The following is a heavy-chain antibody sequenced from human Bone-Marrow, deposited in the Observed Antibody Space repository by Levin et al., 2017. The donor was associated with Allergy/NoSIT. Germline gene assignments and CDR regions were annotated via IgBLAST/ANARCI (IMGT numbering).Heavy chain of an antibody. V-gene: IGHV4-34*01. CDR1: GGSFFPYF. J-gene: IGHJ4*02. Sequence: SQTLSLTCAVDGGSFFPYFWTWIRQSPGKGLEWIGEINHTGSTKYNPSLMSRVTISVDTPKRQFSLKLNSVTAADTAVYYCARGYSDSAGGFDSWGLGTLLTVSS. D-gene: IGHD6-13*01. CDR3: ARGYSDSAGGFDS. CDR2: INHTGST.